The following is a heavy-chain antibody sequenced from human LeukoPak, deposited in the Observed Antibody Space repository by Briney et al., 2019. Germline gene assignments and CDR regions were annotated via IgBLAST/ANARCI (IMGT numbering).Heavy chain of an antibody. Sequence: GESLKISCQGSGYSINNYWIAWVRQMPGKGLEWMGIIYPADSDIRYSPSFQGQVTISADKSISTAYLQWSSLKASDTAMYYCASALPYYYDSSGYYKTDAFDIWGQGTMVTVSS. CDR2: IYPADSDI. CDR1: GYSINNYW. J-gene: IGHJ3*02. D-gene: IGHD3-22*01. CDR3: ASALPYYYDSSGYYKTDAFDI. V-gene: IGHV5-51*01.